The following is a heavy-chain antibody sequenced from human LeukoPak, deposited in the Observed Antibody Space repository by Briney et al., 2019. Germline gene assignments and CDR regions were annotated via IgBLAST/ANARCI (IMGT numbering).Heavy chain of an antibody. D-gene: IGHD6-19*01. CDR3: AREDLSLAVAGLDY. J-gene: IGHJ4*02. V-gene: IGHV3-7*01. Sequence: PGGSLRLSCAASGFTFSSYCMTWVRQAPGKGLEWVANMSRDESEKYYVDSVEGRFAVSRDNAKNSLYLQMNSLGAEDTAVYYGAREDLSLAVAGLDYWRQGTLVTVSS. CDR1: GFTFSSYC. CDR2: MSRDESEK.